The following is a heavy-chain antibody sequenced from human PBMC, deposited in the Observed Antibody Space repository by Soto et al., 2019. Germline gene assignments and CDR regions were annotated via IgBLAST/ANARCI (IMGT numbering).Heavy chain of an antibody. J-gene: IGHJ5*02. V-gene: IGHV4-39*01. CDR2: IYYSGST. Sequence: QLQLQESGPGLVKPSETLSLTCTVSGGSISSSSYYWGWIRQPPGKGLEWIGSIYYSGSTYYNPSLKSRVTISVDTSKNQFSLKLSSVTAADTAVYYCARRKRAAAGSGWGWFDPWGQGTLVTVSS. D-gene: IGHD6-13*01. CDR1: GGSISSSSYY. CDR3: ARRKRAAAGSGWGWFDP.